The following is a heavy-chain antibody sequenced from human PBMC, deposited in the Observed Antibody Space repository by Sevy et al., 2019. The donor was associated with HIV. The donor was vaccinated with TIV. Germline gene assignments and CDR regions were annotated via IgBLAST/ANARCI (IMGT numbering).Heavy chain of an antibody. Sequence: GGSLRLSCAASGFSISGYDMHWVRQAPGKGLEWVAVIWYDGTNKEYADSVKGRFTISRDNSKNTLYLQMNSLRAEDTVVYYCAREDIRVAGIGYYFHSWGQGTLVTVSS. CDR3: AREDIRVAGIGYYFHS. D-gene: IGHD6-19*01. CDR1: GFSISGYD. J-gene: IGHJ4*02. CDR2: IWYDGTNK. V-gene: IGHV3-33*01.